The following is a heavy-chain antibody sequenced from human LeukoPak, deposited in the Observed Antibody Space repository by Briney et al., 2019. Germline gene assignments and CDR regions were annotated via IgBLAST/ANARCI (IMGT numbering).Heavy chain of an antibody. Sequence: GASVKVSCKASGYTFTSYYMHWVRQAPGQGLEWMGIINPSGGSTSYAQKFQGRVTMTRDMSTSTVYMELSSLRSEDTAVYYCARGVGGSPAATYFDYWGQGTLVTVSS. D-gene: IGHD1-26*01. CDR2: INPSGGST. CDR1: GYTFTSYY. V-gene: IGHV1-46*01. CDR3: ARGVGGSPAATYFDY. J-gene: IGHJ4*02.